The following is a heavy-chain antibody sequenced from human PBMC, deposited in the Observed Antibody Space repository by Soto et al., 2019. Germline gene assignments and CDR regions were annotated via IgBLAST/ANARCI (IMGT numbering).Heavy chain of an antibody. J-gene: IGHJ5*02. V-gene: IGHV4-4*02. CDR1: GGSISSSNW. D-gene: IGHD6-13*01. Sequence: SETLSLTCAVSGGSISSSNWWSWVRQPPGKGLEWIGEIYHSGSTNYNPSLKSRVTISVDKSKNQFSLKLSSVTAADTAVYYCAREGAGYTMNWFDPWGQGTLVTVS. CDR3: AREGAGYTMNWFDP. CDR2: IYHSGST.